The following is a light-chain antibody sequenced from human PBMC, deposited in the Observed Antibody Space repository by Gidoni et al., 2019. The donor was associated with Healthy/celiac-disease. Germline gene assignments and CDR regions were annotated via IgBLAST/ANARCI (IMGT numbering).Light chain of an antibody. J-gene: IGLJ2*01. CDR1: SSDVGGYNY. CDR3: SSYTSSSTVV. V-gene: IGLV2-14*01. Sequence: QSARTQPASVPGSQGQSTPISCTGTSSDVGGYNYVSWYQQHPGKAPKLMIYEVSNRPSGVSNRFSGSKSGNTASLTISGLQAEDEADYYCSSYTSSSTVVFGGGTKLTVL. CDR2: EVS.